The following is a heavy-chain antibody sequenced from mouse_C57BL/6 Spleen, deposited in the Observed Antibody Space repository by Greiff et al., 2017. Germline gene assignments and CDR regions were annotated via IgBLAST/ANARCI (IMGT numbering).Heavy chain of an antibody. J-gene: IGHJ2*01. Sequence: QVQLQQSGTELVKPGASVKLSCKASGYTFTSYWMHWVKQRPGQGLEWIGNIIPSNGGTNSNEKFKSKATLTVDKSSSTAYMQLSSLTSKDSAVFYCARSRANYSDYWGQGTTLTVSS. CDR3: ARSRANYSDY. D-gene: IGHD3-1*01. V-gene: IGHV1-53*01. CDR1: GYTFTSYW. CDR2: IIPSNGGT.